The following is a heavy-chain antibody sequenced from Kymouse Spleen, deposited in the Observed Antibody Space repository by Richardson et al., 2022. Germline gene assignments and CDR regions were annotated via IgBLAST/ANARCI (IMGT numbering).Heavy chain of an antibody. CDR2: MNPNSGNT. J-gene: IGHJ6*02. CDR3: ARERSITGTSYYYYYGMDV. V-gene: IGHV1-8*01. D-gene: IGHD1-7*01. Sequence: QVQLVQSGAEVKKPGASVKVSCKASGYTFTSYDINWVRQATGQGLEWMGWMNPNSGNTGYAQKFQGRVTMTRNTSISTAYMELSSLRSEDTAVYYCARERSITGTSYYYYYGMDVWGQGTTVTVSS. CDR1: GYTFTSYD.